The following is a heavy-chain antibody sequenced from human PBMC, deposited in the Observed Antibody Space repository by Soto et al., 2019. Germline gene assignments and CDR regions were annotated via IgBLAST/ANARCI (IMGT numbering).Heavy chain of an antibody. CDR1: GFTFSSYG. D-gene: IGHD3-22*01. V-gene: IGHV3-30*18. Sequence: PGGSLRLSCAASGFTFSSYGMHWVRQAPGKGLEWVAVISYDGSNKYYADSVKGRFTISRDNSKNTLYLQMNSLRAEDTAVYYCAKELQKYYYDSSGYSSIFDYYGMDVWGQGTTVTVSS. CDR2: ISYDGSNK. J-gene: IGHJ6*02. CDR3: AKELQKYYYDSSGYSSIFDYYGMDV.